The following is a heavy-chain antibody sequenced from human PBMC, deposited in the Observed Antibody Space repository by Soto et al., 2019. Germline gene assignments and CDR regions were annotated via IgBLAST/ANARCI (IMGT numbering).Heavy chain of an antibody. D-gene: IGHD6-13*01. J-gene: IGHJ5*02. CDR2: ISSSSSYI. Sequence: QVQLVESGGGLVKPGGSLRLSCAGSEFNFSDYYMTWIRQAPVKGLEWGSYISSSSSYIYYADSVKGRFTISRDNAKNSLYLQMNSLRAEDTAVYYCARVGGAAAGREGWFDPWGQGTLVTVSS. CDR3: ARVGGAAAGREGWFDP. CDR1: EFNFSDYY. V-gene: IGHV3-11*06.